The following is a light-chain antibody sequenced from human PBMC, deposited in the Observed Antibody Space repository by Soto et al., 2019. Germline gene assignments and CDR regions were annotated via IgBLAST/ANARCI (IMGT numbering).Light chain of an antibody. J-gene: IGLJ2*01. V-gene: IGLV2-11*01. CDR3: TSYAGAYTLI. CDR2: EVS. Sequence: QSALTQPRSVSGSPGQSVTISCTGTSSYVGGYNYVSWYQQHPGKAPKLMIFEVSQRPSGVPDRFSGSKSGNTASLTVSGLQAADEADYYCTSYAGAYTLIFGGGTKLTVL. CDR1: SSYVGGYNY.